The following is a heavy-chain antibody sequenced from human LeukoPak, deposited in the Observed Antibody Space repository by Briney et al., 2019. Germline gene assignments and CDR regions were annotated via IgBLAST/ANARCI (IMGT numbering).Heavy chain of an antibody. D-gene: IGHD6-13*01. CDR2: INQDGSEK. J-gene: IGHJ4*02. CDR1: GFTFNNYW. V-gene: IGHV3-7*03. CDR3: ARGPLIAAAGTW. Sequence: GGSLRLSCAASGFTFNNYWMSWVRQAPGKGLEWVACINQDGSEKYYVDSVKGRFTISRDNAKNSLFLQMNSLRAEDTAVYYCARGPLIAAAGTWWGQGTLVTVSS.